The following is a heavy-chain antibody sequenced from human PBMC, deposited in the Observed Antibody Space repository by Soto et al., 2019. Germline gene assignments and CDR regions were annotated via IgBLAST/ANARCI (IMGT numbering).Heavy chain of an antibody. J-gene: IGHJ4*02. CDR3: ASHPEPRGQWGGNY. CDR2: IWYDGSNK. Sequence: PGGSLRLSCAASGFTFSSYGMHWVRQAPGKGLEWVAVIWYDGSNKYYADSVKGRFTISRDNSKNTLYLQMNSLRAEDTAVYYCASHPEPRGQWGGNYWGQGTLVTVSS. D-gene: IGHD1-26*01. CDR1: GFTFSSYG. V-gene: IGHV3-33*01.